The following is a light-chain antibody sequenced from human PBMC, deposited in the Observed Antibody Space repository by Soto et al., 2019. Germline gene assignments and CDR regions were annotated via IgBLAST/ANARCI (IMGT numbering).Light chain of an antibody. V-gene: IGLV2-14*03. Sequence: SALTQPASVSGSPGQSITISYTGTSSDVGGFNSVSWYQLRPGTAPKLILYDVVDRPSGVSYRFSGSKSGNTASLTISGLQAADEADYFCSSYTSTMTNVFGSGTKVTVL. CDR1: SSDVGGFNS. CDR3: SSYTSTMTNV. J-gene: IGLJ1*01. CDR2: DVV.